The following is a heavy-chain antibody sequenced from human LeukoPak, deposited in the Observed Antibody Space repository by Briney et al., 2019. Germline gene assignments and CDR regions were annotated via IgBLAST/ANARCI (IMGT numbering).Heavy chain of an antibody. CDR1: GGSISSYY. CDR3: ARESHYPGRPFDY. CDR2: IYYSGST. V-gene: IGHV4-59*01. Sequence: PSETLSLTCTVSGGSISSYYWSWIRQPPGKGLEWLGYIYYSGSTNYNPSLKSRVTISVETSKNQFSLKQSPVTAADTAVYYCARESHYPGRPFDYWGQGTLVTVSS. J-gene: IGHJ4*02. D-gene: IGHD1-26*01.